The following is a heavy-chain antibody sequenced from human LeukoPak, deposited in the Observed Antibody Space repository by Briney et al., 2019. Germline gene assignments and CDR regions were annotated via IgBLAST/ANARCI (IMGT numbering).Heavy chain of an antibody. CDR1: GYSISSGYY. J-gene: IGHJ4*02. V-gene: IGHV4-38-2*01. D-gene: IGHD3-16*02. Sequence: SETLSLTCAVSGYSISSGYYWDWIRQPPGKGLEWIGSIYYRGRTYYNPSLKSRVTIAVDTSKNRFSLKLNSVTAADTAVYYCARRSYRYYYDYWGQGTLVTVSS. CDR2: IYYRGRT. CDR3: ARRSYRYYYDY.